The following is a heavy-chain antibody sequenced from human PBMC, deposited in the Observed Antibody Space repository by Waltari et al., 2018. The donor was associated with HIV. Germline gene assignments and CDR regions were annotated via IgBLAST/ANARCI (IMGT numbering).Heavy chain of an antibody. CDR3: ALYGFGPRYYGMDV. J-gene: IGHJ6*02. D-gene: IGHD2-8*01. Sequence: EVQLVESGGGLVQPGGSLKVSCAASGFTFSDSPIPWVRQASGGGLEWGGRITSKGDNYATAYAASVKGRFTISRDDSKNTADLQMNSLKTEDTAIYYCALYGFGPRYYGMDVWGQGTTVTVSS. V-gene: IGHV3-73*01. CDR1: GFTFSDSP. CDR2: ITSKGDNYAT.